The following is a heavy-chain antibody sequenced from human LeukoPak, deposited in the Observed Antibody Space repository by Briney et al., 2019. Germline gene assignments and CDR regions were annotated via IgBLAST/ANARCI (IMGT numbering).Heavy chain of an antibody. D-gene: IGHD3-10*01. CDR2: IYPADSDT. Sequence: GESLKISCKGSGYLFTSYWIAWVRQMPGKGLEWMGIIYPADSDTRYSPSFQGQVTISADKSISTAFSRWTSLKASDTAIYYCARGRGTGSPIGPRYFDLWGRGTLVTVSS. CDR3: ARGRGTGSPIGPRYFDL. CDR1: GYLFTSYW. J-gene: IGHJ2*01. V-gene: IGHV5-51*01.